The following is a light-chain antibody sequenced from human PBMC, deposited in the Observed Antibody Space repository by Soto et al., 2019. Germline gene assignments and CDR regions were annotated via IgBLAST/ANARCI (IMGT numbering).Light chain of an antibody. CDR3: SSYTSSGSVI. CDR1: SSDVGAYDY. V-gene: IGLV2-14*03. Sequence: QSALTQPASVSGSPGQSIAISCTGTSSDVGAYDYVSWYQQHPGKAPKLMINDVNHRPSGVSNRFSGSKSGNTASLTISGPQAEDEADYYCSSYTSSGSVIFGGGTKLTVL. J-gene: IGLJ2*01. CDR2: DVN.